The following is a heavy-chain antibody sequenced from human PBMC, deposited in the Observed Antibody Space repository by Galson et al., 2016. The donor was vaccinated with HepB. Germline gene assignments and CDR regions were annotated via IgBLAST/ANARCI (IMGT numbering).Heavy chain of an antibody. CDR3: SRQGLGLDALDT. V-gene: IGHV3-73*01. D-gene: IGHD3/OR15-3a*01. J-gene: IGHJ3*02. Sequence: SLRLSCAAPGFTFSGSSMHWVRQASGKGLEWVGRIRSKANNYATAYAASVKGRFTISRDDSKNTAFLQMNSLKTEDTAVYYCSRQGLGLDALDTWGQGTMVTVSS. CDR2: IRSKANNYAT. CDR1: GFTFSGSS.